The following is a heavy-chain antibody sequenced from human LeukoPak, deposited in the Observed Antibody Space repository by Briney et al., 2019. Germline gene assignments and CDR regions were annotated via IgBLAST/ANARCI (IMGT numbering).Heavy chain of an antibody. D-gene: IGHD4-17*01. CDR3: ASRLKTVTHKDYYFDY. V-gene: IGHV4-34*01. Sequence: SETLSLTCAVYGGSFIGYYWSWIRQPPGKGLEWIGEINHSGSTNYNPSLKSRVAISADTSKNQFSLKLSSVTAADTAVYYCASRLKTVTHKDYYFDYWGQGTLVTVSS. J-gene: IGHJ4*02. CDR2: INHSGST. CDR1: GGSFIGYY.